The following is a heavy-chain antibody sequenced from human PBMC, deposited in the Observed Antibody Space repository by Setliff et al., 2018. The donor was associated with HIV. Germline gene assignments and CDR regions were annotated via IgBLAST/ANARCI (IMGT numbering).Heavy chain of an antibody. Sequence: ASVKVSCKPSGYRFIGHYLHWVRLAPGQGTEWVGWINPETGDPNYAQKFRGRVLMTRDTSITTAFLHVAKLTSDDTAIYSCATGIPSDLDYWGQGTLVTVSS. V-gene: IGHV1-2*02. CDR2: INPETGDP. CDR1: GYRFIGHY. D-gene: IGHD2-21*01. J-gene: IGHJ4*01. CDR3: ATGIPSDLDY.